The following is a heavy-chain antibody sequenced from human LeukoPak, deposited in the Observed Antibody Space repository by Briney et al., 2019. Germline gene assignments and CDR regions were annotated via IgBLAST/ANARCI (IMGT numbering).Heavy chain of an antibody. V-gene: IGHV4-59*01. CDR1: GGSISSYY. CDR2: IYYSGST. J-gene: IGHJ4*02. Sequence: KTSETLSLTCTVSGGSISSYYWSWNRQPPGKGLEWIGYIYYSGSTNYNPSLKSRVTISVDTSKNQFSLKLSSVTAADTAVYYCARALLSIPYFDYWGQGTLVTVSS. D-gene: IGHD3-10*01. CDR3: ARALLSIPYFDY.